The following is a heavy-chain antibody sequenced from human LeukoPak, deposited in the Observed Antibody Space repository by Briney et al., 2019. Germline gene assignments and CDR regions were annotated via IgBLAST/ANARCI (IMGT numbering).Heavy chain of an antibody. CDR3: ASGSWYSPTGYYFDY. V-gene: IGHV3-23*01. Sequence: GGSLRPSCAASGFTFSSYAMSWFRQAPGKGLEWVSAISGSGGSTYYADSVKGRFTISRDNSKNTLYLQMNSLRAEDTAVYYCASGSWYSPTGYYFDYWGQGTLVTVSS. CDR1: GFTFSSYA. J-gene: IGHJ4*02. CDR2: ISGSGGST. D-gene: IGHD6-13*01.